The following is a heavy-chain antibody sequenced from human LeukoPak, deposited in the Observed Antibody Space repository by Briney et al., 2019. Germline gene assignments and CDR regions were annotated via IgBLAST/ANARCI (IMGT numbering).Heavy chain of an antibody. J-gene: IGHJ4*02. CDR1: GFTFGNYW. D-gene: IGHD1-26*01. CDR2: INSDGSST. Sequence: PGGSLRLSCAASGFTFGNYWMHWVRQAPGKGLVWVSRINSDGSSTTYADSVKGRFTISRDNAKNTLYLQMNSLRAEDTAVYYCARESSVGAHKAFDYWGQGTLVTVSS. V-gene: IGHV3-74*01. CDR3: ARESSVGAHKAFDY.